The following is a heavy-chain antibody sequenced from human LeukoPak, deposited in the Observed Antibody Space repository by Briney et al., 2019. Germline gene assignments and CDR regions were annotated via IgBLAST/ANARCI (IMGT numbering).Heavy chain of an antibody. J-gene: IGHJ4*02. CDR2: IYTSGST. D-gene: IGHD1-26*01. V-gene: IGHV4-61*02. CDR1: GGSISSGTYY. CDR3: ARDKSGSYRTPPYYFDY. Sequence: SETLSLTCSVSGGSISSGTYYWSWIRQPAGRGLEWIGRIYTSGSTNYNPSLKSRVTISLETSKNQFSLKLSSVTAADTAVYYCARDKSGSYRTPPYYFDYWGQGTLVTVSS.